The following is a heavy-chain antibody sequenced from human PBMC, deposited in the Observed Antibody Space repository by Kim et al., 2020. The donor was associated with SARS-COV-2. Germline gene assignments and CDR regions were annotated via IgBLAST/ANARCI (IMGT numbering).Heavy chain of an antibody. V-gene: IGHV3-74*01. J-gene: IGHJ6*02. Sequence: KGRFTISRDNAKNTLYLQMNSLRAEDTAVYYCARGPRRSGYGYYYYGMDVWGQGTTVTVSS. CDR3: ARGPRRSGYGYYYYGMDV. D-gene: IGHD3-3*01.